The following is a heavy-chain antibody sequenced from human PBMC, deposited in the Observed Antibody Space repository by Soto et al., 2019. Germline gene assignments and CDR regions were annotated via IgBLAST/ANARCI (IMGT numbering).Heavy chain of an antibody. CDR3: ARDTDSSGWEYYFDY. J-gene: IGHJ4*02. CDR2: ISYDGSNK. CDR1: GFTFGSYA. Sequence: GGSLRLSCAASGFTFGSYAMHWVGQAPGKGLERVAVISYDGSNKYYADSVKGRFTISRDNSKNTLYLQMNSLRAEDTAVYYCARDTDSSGWEYYFDYWGQGTLVTVSS. D-gene: IGHD6-19*01. V-gene: IGHV3-30-3*01.